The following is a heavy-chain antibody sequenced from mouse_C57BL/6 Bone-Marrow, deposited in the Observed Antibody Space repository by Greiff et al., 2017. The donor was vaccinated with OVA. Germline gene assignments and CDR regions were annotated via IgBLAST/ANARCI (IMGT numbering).Heavy chain of an antibody. Sequence: QVQLQQPGAELVKPGASVKMSCTASGYTFTSYWITWVKQRPGQGLEWIGDIYPGSGSITYDAKFKSKATLSVDTASSTAYMQLSSLTSEDSAVDYCARRYYGSSWYFEVWGTGTTVTVSA. D-gene: IGHD1-1*01. V-gene: IGHV1-55*01. J-gene: IGHJ1*03. CDR3: ARRYYGSSWYFEV. CDR2: IYPGSGSI. CDR1: GYTFTSYW.